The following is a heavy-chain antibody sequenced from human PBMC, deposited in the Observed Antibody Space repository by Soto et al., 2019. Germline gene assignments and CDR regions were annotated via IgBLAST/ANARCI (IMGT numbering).Heavy chain of an antibody. CDR3: VSYSNYGPYYFDL. CDR1: GFNFFNFG. V-gene: IGHV3-33*01. Sequence: QEQLVESGGGVVQPGRSLRLSCAASGFNFFNFGMHWVRQAPGKGLEWVAVIWYDGSNEYYSDSVKGRFTISRDNSNNTLYLQMNSLRGSDTALYYCVSYSNYGPYYFDLWGQGTLVTVSS. J-gene: IGHJ4*02. D-gene: IGHD4-4*01. CDR2: IWYDGSNE.